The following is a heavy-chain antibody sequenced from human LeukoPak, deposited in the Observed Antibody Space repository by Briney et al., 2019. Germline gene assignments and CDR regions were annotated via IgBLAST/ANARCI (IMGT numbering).Heavy chain of an antibody. Sequence: ASVKVSCKASGYTFTGYYMHWVRQAPGQGLEWMGWINPNSSGTNYAQKVQVRVTMTRDTSISTAYMELSRLRSDDTAVYYCARDVWGCSGGSCFYYYYGMDVWGQGTTVTVSS. D-gene: IGHD2-15*01. CDR3: ARDVWGCSGGSCFYYYYGMDV. CDR2: INPNSSGT. J-gene: IGHJ6*02. V-gene: IGHV1-2*02. CDR1: GYTFTGYY.